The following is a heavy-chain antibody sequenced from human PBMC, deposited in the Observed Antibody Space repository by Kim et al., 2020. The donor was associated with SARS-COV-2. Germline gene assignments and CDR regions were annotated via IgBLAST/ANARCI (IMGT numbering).Heavy chain of an antibody. V-gene: IGHV3-21*01. CDR1: GFTFSSYS. CDR3: ARVPGAWFGDN. D-gene: IGHD3-10*01. CDR2: ISSSSSYI. J-gene: IGHJ4*02. Sequence: GGSLRLSCAASGFTFSSYSMNWVRQAPGKGLEWVSSISSSSSYIYYADSVKGRFTISRDNAKNSLYLQMNSLRAEDTAVYYCARVPGAWFGDNWGQGTLVTVSS.